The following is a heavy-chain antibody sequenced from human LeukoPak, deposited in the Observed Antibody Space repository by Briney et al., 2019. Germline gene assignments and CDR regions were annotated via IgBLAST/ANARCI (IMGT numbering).Heavy chain of an antibody. Sequence: ASVKVSCKASGGTFSSYTISWVRQAPGQGLEWMGRIIPILGIANYAQKFQGRVTITADKSTSTAYMELSSLRSEDTAVYYCAREWKVGASYYFDYWGQGTLVTVSS. D-gene: IGHD1-26*01. J-gene: IGHJ4*02. CDR3: AREWKVGASYYFDY. V-gene: IGHV1-69*04. CDR2: IIPILGIA. CDR1: GGTFSSYT.